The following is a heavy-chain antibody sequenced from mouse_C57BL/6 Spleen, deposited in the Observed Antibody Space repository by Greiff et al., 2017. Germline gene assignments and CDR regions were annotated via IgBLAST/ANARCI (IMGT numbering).Heavy chain of an antibody. J-gene: IGHJ2*01. D-gene: IGHD2-1*01. CDR1: GYTFTSYW. CDR3: ARGGNYEDD. Sequence: QVQLQQPGAELVMPGASVKLSCKASGYTFTSYWMHWVKQRPGQGLEWIGEIDPSDSYTNYNQKFKGKSTLTVDKSSSTAYMQLSSLTSEDSAVYYCARGGNYEDDWGQGTTLTVSS. V-gene: IGHV1-69*01. CDR2: IDPSDSYT.